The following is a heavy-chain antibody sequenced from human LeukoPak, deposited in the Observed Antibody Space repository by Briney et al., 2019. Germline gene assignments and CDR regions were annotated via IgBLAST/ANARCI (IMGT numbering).Heavy chain of an antibody. Sequence: GGSLRLSCAASGFTFSSYGMHWVRQAPGKGLEWVAFIRYDGSNKYYADSVKGRFTISRDNSKNTLYLQMNSLRAEDTAVYYCAKDPRAMVRGVIITWGQYYFDYWGQGTLVTVSS. V-gene: IGHV3-30*02. J-gene: IGHJ4*02. CDR1: GFTFSSYG. D-gene: IGHD3-10*01. CDR2: IRYDGSNK. CDR3: AKDPRAMVRGVIITWGQYYFDY.